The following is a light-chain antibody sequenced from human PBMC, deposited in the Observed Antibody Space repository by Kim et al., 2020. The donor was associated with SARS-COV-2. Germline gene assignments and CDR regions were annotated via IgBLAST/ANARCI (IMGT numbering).Light chain of an antibody. J-gene: IGKJ1*01. CDR3: QQDYNLPLT. CDR1: PSLTSSN. Sequence: SPGERATPSCRASPSLTSSNLSGYQQNPGHAPRLLIYSASTRATGIPARFSGSGSGTDFTLTISSLQSQDFAVYYCQQDYNLPLTFGQGTRVDIK. V-gene: IGKV3D-7*01. CDR2: SAS.